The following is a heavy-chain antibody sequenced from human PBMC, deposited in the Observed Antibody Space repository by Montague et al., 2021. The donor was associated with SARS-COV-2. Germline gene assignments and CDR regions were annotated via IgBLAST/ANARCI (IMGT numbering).Heavy chain of an antibody. CDR2: ISYDGSIK. CDR1: GFTFNNFA. Sequence: SLRLSCAASGFTFNNFAMHWVRQAPGKGLEWVAVISYDGSIKYYADSLRGRFTISRDSSKKSLYLQMNSLSSEDTAVYYCAKNSDIFLFGYGHDSMDVWGQGTTVTVSS. V-gene: IGHV3-30*18. CDR3: AKNSDIFLFGYGHDSMDV. J-gene: IGHJ6*02. D-gene: IGHD3-16*01.